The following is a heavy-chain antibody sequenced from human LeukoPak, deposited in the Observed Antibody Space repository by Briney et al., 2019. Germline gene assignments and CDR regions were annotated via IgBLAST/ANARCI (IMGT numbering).Heavy chain of an antibody. D-gene: IGHD3-16*02. Sequence: GGSLRLSCAASGFTFSSYAMHWVRQAPGKGLEWVAVISYDGSNKYYADSVKGRFTISRDNSKNTLYLQMNSLRAEDTAVYYCARGKALHTYYDYVWGSYRYTGYFDYWGQGTLVTVSS. J-gene: IGHJ4*02. V-gene: IGHV3-30-3*01. CDR2: ISYDGSNK. CDR1: GFTFSSYA. CDR3: ARGKALHTYYDYVWGSYRYTGYFDY.